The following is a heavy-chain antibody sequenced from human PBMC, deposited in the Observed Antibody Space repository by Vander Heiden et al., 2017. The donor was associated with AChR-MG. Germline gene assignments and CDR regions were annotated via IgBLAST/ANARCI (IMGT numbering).Heavy chain of an antibody. V-gene: IGHV3-21*01. J-gene: IGHJ6*02. CDR1: GFTFSSYS. Sequence: EVQLVESGGGLVKPGGSLRLSCAASGFTFSSYSMNWVRQAPGKGLEWVSSISSSSSYIYYADSVKGRVTIARDNAKNSLYLQMNSLRAEDTAVYYCARSGNSSPIDAEVLTIFGVGDYYYYYGMDVWGQGTTVTVSS. D-gene: IGHD3-3*01. CDR2: ISSSSSYI. CDR3: ARSGNSSPIDAEVLTIFGVGDYYYYYGMDV.